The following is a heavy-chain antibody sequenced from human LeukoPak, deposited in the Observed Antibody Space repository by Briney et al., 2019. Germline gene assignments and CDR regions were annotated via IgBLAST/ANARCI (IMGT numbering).Heavy chain of an antibody. CDR1: GFIFNNYG. D-gene: IGHD3-22*01. J-gene: IGHJ5*02. Sequence: GGSLRLSCAASGFIFNNYGLIWVRQARGKGLEWGSAISNDGGGTNYADFVRGRFTISRDNSKNTLFLQMSSLRAEDTALYYCAKGSSGYFVDLWGQGTLVTVSS. V-gene: IGHV3-23*01. CDR3: AKGSSGYFVDL. CDR2: ISNDGGGT.